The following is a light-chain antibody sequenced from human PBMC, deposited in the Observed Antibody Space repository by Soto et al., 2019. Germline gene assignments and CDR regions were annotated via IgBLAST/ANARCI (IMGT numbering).Light chain of an antibody. J-gene: IGLJ2*01. CDR1: SSNIGSNT. CDR2: SNN. CDR3: VAWDDSLNGYVV. Sequence: VLKNPPSASRTPLQRVTITSSESSSNIGSNTVNWYQQLPGTAPKLVIYSNNQRPSGVPDRFSGSKSGTSASLAISGLQSEDEADYYCVAWDDSLNGYVVFGGGTKVTVL. V-gene: IGLV1-44*01.